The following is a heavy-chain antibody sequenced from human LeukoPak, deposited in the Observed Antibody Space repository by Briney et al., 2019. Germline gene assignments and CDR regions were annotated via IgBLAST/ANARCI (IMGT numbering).Heavy chain of an antibody. CDR3: AKDGIRRCLEGEINWFDT. CDR2: ISDSGGST. CDR1: GFTFSSYA. D-gene: IGHD3-3*01. J-gene: IGHJ5*02. V-gene: IGHV3-23*01. Sequence: GGSLRLSCAASGFTFSSYAMSWVRQAPGKGLEWVSAISDSGGSTYYADSVKGRFTISRDNSKNTLYLQINSLRAEDTAVYYCAKDGIRRCLEGEINWFDTWGEGNLVTVSS.